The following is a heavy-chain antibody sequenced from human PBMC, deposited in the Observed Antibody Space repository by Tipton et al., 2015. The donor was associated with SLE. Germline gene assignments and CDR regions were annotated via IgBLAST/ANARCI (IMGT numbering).Heavy chain of an antibody. J-gene: IGHJ6*03. V-gene: IGHV3-21*04. CDR2: ISSRSSYI. Sequence: SLRLSCAASRFNFNTHSMNWVRQAPGKGLEWVASISSRSSYIYYADSVKGRFTISRDNPKNSLYLQMHGLRVEDTALYYCARGARGVVPPVAGGYYYYIDVWGKGTTVTVSS. CDR3: ARGARGVVPPVAGGYYYYIDV. D-gene: IGHD2-15*01. CDR1: RFNFNTHS.